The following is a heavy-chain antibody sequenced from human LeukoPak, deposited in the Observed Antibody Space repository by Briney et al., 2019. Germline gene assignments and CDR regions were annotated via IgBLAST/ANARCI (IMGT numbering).Heavy chain of an antibody. V-gene: IGHV1-2*02. J-gene: IGHJ4*02. D-gene: IGHD6-19*01. CDR2: SYPSSAGT. CDR1: GYTFTVYY. CDR3: ARLALGYSSGWYYIDY. Sequence: GASVKVSCKASGYTFTVYYMHWVRQAPGQGLEWMGWSYPSSAGTNYAQKFQGRVTMTSDTSISAAYMELSRLGSDDTAVYYCARLALGYSSGWYYIDYWGQGTLVTVSS.